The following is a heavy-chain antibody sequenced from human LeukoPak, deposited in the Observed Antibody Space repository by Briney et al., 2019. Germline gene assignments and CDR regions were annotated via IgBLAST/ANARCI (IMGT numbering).Heavy chain of an antibody. Sequence: PGGSLRLSCAASGFTFSSYWMSWVRQAPGKGLEWVANIKQDGSEKYYVDSVKGRFTISRDNAKNLLYLQMNSLRAEDTAVYYCAKDVVAVAGTRGDFDYWGQGTLVTVSS. J-gene: IGHJ4*02. V-gene: IGHV3-7*01. CDR1: GFTFSSYW. CDR3: AKDVVAVAGTRGDFDY. CDR2: IKQDGSEK. D-gene: IGHD6-19*01.